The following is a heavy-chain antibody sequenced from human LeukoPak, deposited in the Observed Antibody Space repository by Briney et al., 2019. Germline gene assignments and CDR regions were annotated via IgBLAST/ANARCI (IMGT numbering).Heavy chain of an antibody. CDR2: IRQDGGET. CDR1: GLTCSRDW. D-gene: IGHD3-22*01. J-gene: IGHJ1*01. V-gene: IGHV3-7*01. Sequence: GGSLRLSCEASGLTCSRDWMGWVRQATGKGLEWVANIRQDGGETYYGDSVKGRFIISRDNAKNSLFLQMNRLRAEDTAVYYCATYSSLNTREFQYWGQGTLVTVSP. CDR3: ATYSSLNTREFQY.